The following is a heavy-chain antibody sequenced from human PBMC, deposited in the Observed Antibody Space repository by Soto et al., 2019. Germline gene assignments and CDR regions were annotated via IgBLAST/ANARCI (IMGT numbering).Heavy chain of an antibody. V-gene: IGHV1-69*12. CDR3: ARDYDDGSGSYRNWFDP. Sequence: QVQLVQSGAEVKKPGSSVKVSCKASGGTFSSYAISWVRQAPGQGLEWMGGIIPIFGTANYAQKFQGRVTITADESTSTAYMELSRLRSEDTAVYYCARDYDDGSGSYRNWFDPWGQGTLVTVSS. CDR1: GGTFSSYA. D-gene: IGHD3-10*01. CDR2: IIPIFGTA. J-gene: IGHJ5*02.